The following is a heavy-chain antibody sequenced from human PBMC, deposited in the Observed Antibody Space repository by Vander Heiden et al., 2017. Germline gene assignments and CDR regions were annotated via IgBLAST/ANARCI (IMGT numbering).Heavy chain of an antibody. CDR2: IWADGSNK. V-gene: IGHV3-33*01. CDR1: GFTFSSYA. Sequence: QVQMVESGGGVVQPGKSLRLACAASGFTFSSYAMHWVRQAPGKGLEWVAVIWADGSNKYYSDSVKGRFTSSRDNSKNTLYLQMNSLRVEDTAVYYCARQAPRTFYDFLGGYSDMDVWGQGTTVTVSS. D-gene: IGHD3-3*01. CDR3: ARQAPRTFYDFLGGYSDMDV. J-gene: IGHJ6*02.